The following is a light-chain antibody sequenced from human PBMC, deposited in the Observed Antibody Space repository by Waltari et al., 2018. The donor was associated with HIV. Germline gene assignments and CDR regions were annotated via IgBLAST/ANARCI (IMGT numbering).Light chain of an antibody. CDR3: CSYGGTYNV. CDR1: ISAVGGYNS. CDR2: EVS. J-gene: IGLJ1*01. Sequence: QSALTPPRSVSGSPGQSVTTSCTGPISAVGGYNSFSWYQQHPGKTPKLLIYEVSEWPSGVPDRFSGSKSGNTASLTISGLRADDEADYYCCSYGGTYNVFGTGTKVTIL. V-gene: IGLV2-11*01.